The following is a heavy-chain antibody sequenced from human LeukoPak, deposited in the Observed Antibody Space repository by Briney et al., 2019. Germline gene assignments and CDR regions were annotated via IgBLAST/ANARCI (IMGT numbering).Heavy chain of an antibody. CDR1: LGGSISNYY. J-gene: IGHJ4*02. V-gene: IGHV4-4*07. CDR2: IYTGGST. CDR3: ARGTVAGHPYFDY. D-gene: IGHD6-19*01. Sequence: SETLSLTCTVSLGGSISNYYLSWIRQSAVKGLEWIGHIYTGGSTNYNPSLRGRVTMSVDTSNNQFSLKLRSVAAADTAVYYCARGTVAGHPYFDYWGQGTLVTVSS.